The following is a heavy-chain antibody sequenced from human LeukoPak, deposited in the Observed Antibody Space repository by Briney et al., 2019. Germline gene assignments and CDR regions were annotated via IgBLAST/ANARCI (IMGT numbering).Heavy chain of an antibody. CDR3: YYYDSSGFYPQTKIDY. J-gene: IGHJ4*02. V-gene: IGHV3-23*01. CDR2: ITGSGDNT. D-gene: IGHD3-22*01. CDR1: GFTFNNYA. Sequence: GGSLRLSCAASGFTFNNYAMSWVRQAPGKGLEWVSGITGSGDNTYYADSVKGRFTISRDNSKNTLYLRMNSLRAEDTAVYYCYYYDSSGFYPQTKIDYWGQGTLVTVSS.